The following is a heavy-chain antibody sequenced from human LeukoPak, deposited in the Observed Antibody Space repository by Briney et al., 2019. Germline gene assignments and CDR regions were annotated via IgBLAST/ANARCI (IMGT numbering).Heavy chain of an antibody. Sequence: EASVKVSCKASAYTSTSYVVSWERQAPGQGREWMGWISAYNGNTNYAKKLQGRVTMTTDTSTSTAYMELRSLRSDDTGVYYCARSGYTVTREMGYYYYGMDVWGQGTTVTVSS. CDR3: ARSGYTVTREMGYYYYGMDV. CDR2: ISAYNGNT. V-gene: IGHV1-18*01. CDR1: AYTSTSYV. J-gene: IGHJ6*02. D-gene: IGHD4-17*01.